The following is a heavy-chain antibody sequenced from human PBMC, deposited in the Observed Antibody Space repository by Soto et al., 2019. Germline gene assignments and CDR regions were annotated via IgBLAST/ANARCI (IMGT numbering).Heavy chain of an antibody. J-gene: IGHJ5*02. CDR1: GGTFSSYA. V-gene: IGHV1-69*13. D-gene: IGHD3-10*01. CDR2: IIPIFGTA. CDR3: ARVVVLWFGELSGFDP. Sequence: ASVKVSCKASGGTFSSYAISWVRQAPGQGLEWMGGIIPIFGTANYAQKFQGRVTITADESTSTAYMELSSLRSEDTAVYYCARVVVLWFGELSGFDPWGQGTLVTVSS.